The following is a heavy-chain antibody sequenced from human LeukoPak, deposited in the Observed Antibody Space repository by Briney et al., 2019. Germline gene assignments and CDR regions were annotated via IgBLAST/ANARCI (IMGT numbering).Heavy chain of an antibody. CDR1: GYTFTDYY. CDR3: ARDNGGSYPDY. D-gene: IGHD1-26*01. J-gene: IGHJ4*02. CDR2: INPNSGGA. Sequence: GASVKVSCKASGYTFTDYYMHWVRQAPGQGLEWMGWINPNSGGANYAQKFQGRATMTRDTSISTAYMELSRLRSDDTAVYYCARDNGGSYPDYWGQGTLVTVSS. V-gene: IGHV1-2*02.